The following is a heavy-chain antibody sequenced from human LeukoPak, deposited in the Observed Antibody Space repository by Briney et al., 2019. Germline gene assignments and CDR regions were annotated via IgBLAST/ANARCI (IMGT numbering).Heavy chain of an antibody. D-gene: IGHD2-21*02. CDR2: ISHEGGNT. CDR3: ARDWDPLPTAIGSAAFDL. V-gene: IGHV3-30-3*01. J-gene: IGHJ3*01. Sequence: GGSLRLSCAASGFIFSNFAMHWVRQAPGKGLEWLAVISHEGGNTNYADSVRGRFTVSRGNPKNTLFLQMNTLKFQDTSLYYCARDWDPLPTAIGSAAFDLWGQGTLVTVSS. CDR1: GFIFSNFA.